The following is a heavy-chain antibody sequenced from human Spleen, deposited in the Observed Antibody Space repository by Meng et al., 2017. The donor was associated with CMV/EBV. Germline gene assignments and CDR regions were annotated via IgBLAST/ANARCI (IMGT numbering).Heavy chain of an antibody. J-gene: IGHJ4*02. CDR3: ARDHTYDFWSGYYSGYYFDY. Sequence: ASVKVSCKASGYTFSTYDINWVRQAAGQGLEWMGWMNPNSGNTGYAQKFQGRVTITRNTSISTAYMELSSLRSEDTAVYYCARDHTYDFWSGYYSGYYFDYWGQGTLVTVSS. V-gene: IGHV1-8*03. CDR2: MNPNSGNT. D-gene: IGHD3-3*01. CDR1: GYTFSTYD.